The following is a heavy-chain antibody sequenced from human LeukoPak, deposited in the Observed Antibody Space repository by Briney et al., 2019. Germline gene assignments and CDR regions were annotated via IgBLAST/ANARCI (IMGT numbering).Heavy chain of an antibody. CDR2: IYYSGST. V-gene: IGHV4-59*12. J-gene: IGHJ4*02. D-gene: IGHD6-13*01. CDR1: GGSISSYY. Sequence: SETLSLTCTVSGGSISSYYWSWIRQPPGKGLEWIGYIYYSGSTNYNPSLKSRVTISVDTSKNQFSLKLSSVTAADTAVYYCARGPRLAAAAGTDYWGQGTLVTVSS. CDR3: ARGPRLAAAAGTDY.